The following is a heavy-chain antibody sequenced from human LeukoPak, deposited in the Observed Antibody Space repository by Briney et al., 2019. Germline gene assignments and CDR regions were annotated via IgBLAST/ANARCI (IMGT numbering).Heavy chain of an antibody. D-gene: IGHD3-10*01. J-gene: IGHJ4*02. CDR1: GGSISSSSYY. Sequence: SETLSLTCTVSGGSISSSSYYWGWIRQPPGKGLEWIGSIYYSGSTYYNPSLKSRVTISVDTSKNQFSLKLSSVTAADTAVYYCARDVRDYGSGSFTYYFDYWGQGTLVTVSS. CDR3: ARDVRDYGSGSFTYYFDY. V-gene: IGHV4-39*07. CDR2: IYYSGST.